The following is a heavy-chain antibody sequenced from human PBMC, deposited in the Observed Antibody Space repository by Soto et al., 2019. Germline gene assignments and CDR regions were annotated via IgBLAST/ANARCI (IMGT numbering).Heavy chain of an antibody. CDR1: GCTFSSYS. D-gene: IGHD2-2*01. J-gene: IGHJ6*02. CDR2: ISSSSSTI. CDR3: ARDVPEVRVDVVVPAAIYYYYGMDV. V-gene: IGHV3-48*02. Sequence: ESGGGLVQPGGSLRLSCAASGCTFSSYSMNWVRQAPGKGLEWVSYISSSSSTIYYADSVKGRFTISRDNAKNSLYLQMNGLRDEDTAVYYCARDVPEVRVDVVVPAAIYYYYGMDVWGQGTTVTVSS.